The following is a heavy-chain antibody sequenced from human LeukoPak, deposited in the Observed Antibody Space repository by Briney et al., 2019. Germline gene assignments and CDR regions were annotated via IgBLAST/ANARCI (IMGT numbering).Heavy chain of an antibody. Sequence: ASVKVSCKASGYTFTGYYIHWVRQAPGQGLEWIGWISGSNGNTNYAQRFQGRVTMTTDSSTSAAYMELRSLRSDDTAVYYCVRGGRGTYYYFDYWGQGTLVTVCS. CDR2: ISGSNGNT. J-gene: IGHJ4*02. CDR1: GYTFTGYY. D-gene: IGHD1-26*01. V-gene: IGHV1-18*04. CDR3: VRGGRGTYYYFDY.